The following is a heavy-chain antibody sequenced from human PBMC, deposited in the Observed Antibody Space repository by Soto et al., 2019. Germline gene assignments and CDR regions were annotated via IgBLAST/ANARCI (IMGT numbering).Heavy chain of an antibody. CDR2: IHSIRSII. CDR1: GFTFSSHA. V-gene: IGHV3-48*02. Sequence: EVQLVESGGGLVQPGGSLRLSCAVSGFTFSSHAMNWVRQAPGKGLEWVAYIHSIRSIIYYADSVKGRFTISRDNAKNSLYLQMDRVRDEDTAVYYCARDARNADYDYWGQGTLVTVSS. D-gene: IGHD3-16*01. CDR3: ARDARNADYDY. J-gene: IGHJ4*02.